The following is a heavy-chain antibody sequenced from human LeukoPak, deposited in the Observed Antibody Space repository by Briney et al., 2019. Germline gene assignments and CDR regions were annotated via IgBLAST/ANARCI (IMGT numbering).Heavy chain of an antibody. CDR2: IYVGGNT. Sequence: SETLSLTCGVSGGSISSGRYSWNWIRQPPGKGLEWIAYIYVGGNTYYNPSLKSRVTISVDKSKNQFSLRLSSVTAADTAVYYCARLRVDYDSSGYYCDYWGQGTLVTVSS. CDR3: ARLRVDYDSSGYYCDY. D-gene: IGHD3-22*01. CDR1: GGSISSGRYS. V-gene: IGHV4-30-2*01. J-gene: IGHJ4*02.